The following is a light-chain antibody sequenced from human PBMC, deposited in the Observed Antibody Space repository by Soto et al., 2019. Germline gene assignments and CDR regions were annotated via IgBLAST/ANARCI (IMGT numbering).Light chain of an antibody. CDR2: RNS. Sequence: QSVLTQPPSASGTPGQTVTISCSGSSSNIGTGYVYWYQQRPGSAPKFLIYRNSLRPSGVPDRFSGSKSGTSASLAIGGLRSEDDADYYCASWDDRLTVVFGGGTKLTVL. V-gene: IGLV1-47*01. CDR3: ASWDDRLTVV. J-gene: IGLJ2*01. CDR1: SSNIGTGY.